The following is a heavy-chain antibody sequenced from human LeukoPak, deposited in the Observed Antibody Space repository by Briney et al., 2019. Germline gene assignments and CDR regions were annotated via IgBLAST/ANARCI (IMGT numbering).Heavy chain of an antibody. D-gene: IGHD1-1*01. V-gene: IGHV1-46*01. J-gene: IGHJ6*03. CDR2: INPSGGST. CDR1: GYTFTSYY. Sequence: GASVKVSCKASGYTFTSYYMHWVRQAPGQGLEWMGIINPSGGSTSYAQKFQGRVTMTRDTSTSTVYMELSSLRSKDTAVYYCARDGGLEPPSIDYYYYYMDVWGKGTTVTVSS. CDR3: ARDGGLEPPSIDYYYYYMDV.